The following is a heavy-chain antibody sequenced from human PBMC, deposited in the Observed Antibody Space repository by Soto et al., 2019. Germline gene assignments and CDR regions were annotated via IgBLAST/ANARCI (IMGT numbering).Heavy chain of an antibody. CDR1: GFAISEYW. CDR3: TRGTDLRFCTGYSCPGIDV. V-gene: IGHV3-7*03. Sequence: PGGSLRLSCAASGFAISEYWMSWVRQAPGEGLEWVANIGQDGYEKRYLDSVRGRFTISRDNARNSLYLYVNSLRADDSAVYYCTRGTDLRFCTGYSCPGIDVWGPGTTVTVSS. D-gene: IGHD2-8*02. J-gene: IGHJ6*02. CDR2: IGQDGYEK.